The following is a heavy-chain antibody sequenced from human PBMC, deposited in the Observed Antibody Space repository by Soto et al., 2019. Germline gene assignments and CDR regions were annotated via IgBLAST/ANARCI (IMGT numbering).Heavy chain of an antibody. CDR2: IYWNDDN. V-gene: IGHV2-5*01. D-gene: IGHD3-3*01. CDR3: AHTASEESYDFWSGYTPHNWFDP. CDR1: GFSLSTSGVG. J-gene: IGHJ5*02. Sequence: SGRTXVNPPQTLTLTCTFSGFSLSTSGVGGGWIRQPPGKALEWLALIYWNDDNRYSPSLKSRLTIPKDTSKNQVVLTMTNMDPVDTATYSCAHTASEESYDFWSGYTPHNWFDPWGQGTLVTVSS.